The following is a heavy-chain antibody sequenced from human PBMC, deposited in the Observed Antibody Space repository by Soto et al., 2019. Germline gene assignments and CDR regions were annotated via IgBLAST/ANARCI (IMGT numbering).Heavy chain of an antibody. V-gene: IGHV1-2*02. CDR2: INPDSGDT. Sequence: HEHLVQSGAEVKRPGASLKVSCKASGYSFTGYYIHWVRQAPGQGLEWMGWINPDSGDTNYAQNFQGRVTLTSDTAISTASMDLTSLTSDDTAVYYCARGDYGTGGYPFPYFDYWGQGTRVIVSS. J-gene: IGHJ4*02. CDR1: GYSFTGYY. CDR3: ARGDYGTGGYPFPYFDY. D-gene: IGHD2-8*02.